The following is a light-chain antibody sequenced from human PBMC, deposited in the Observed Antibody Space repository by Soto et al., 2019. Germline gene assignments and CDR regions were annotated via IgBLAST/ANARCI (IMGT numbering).Light chain of an antibody. CDR3: SSYTSTTTLI. J-gene: IGLJ2*01. V-gene: IGLV2-14*03. Sequence: QSALTQPASVSGSPGQSITISCTGTSSDVGGYPYVSWYQQHPGKAPKLLIYEVTDRPSGVSNRFSGSKSGNTASLTISGRQAEDEADYYCSSYTSTTTLIFGGGTKLPVL. CDR2: EVT. CDR1: SSDVGGYPY.